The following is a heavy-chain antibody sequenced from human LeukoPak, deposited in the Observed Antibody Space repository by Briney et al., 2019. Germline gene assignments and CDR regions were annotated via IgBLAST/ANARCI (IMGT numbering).Heavy chain of an antibody. Sequence: SETLSLTCTVSGGSISSYYWSWIRQPPGKGLEWIGYIYYSGSTNYNPSLKSRVTISVDTSKNQFSLKLSSVTAADTAVYYCARDRFFDWNDSDAFDIWGQGTMATVSS. CDR2: IYYSGST. CDR3: ARDRFFDWNDSDAFDI. CDR1: GGSISSYY. J-gene: IGHJ3*02. V-gene: IGHV4-59*01. D-gene: IGHD1-1*01.